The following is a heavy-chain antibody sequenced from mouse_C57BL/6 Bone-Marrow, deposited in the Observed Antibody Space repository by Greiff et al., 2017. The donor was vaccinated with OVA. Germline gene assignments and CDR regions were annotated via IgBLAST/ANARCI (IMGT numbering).Heavy chain of an antibody. Sequence: QVQLQQSGAELVKPGASVKMSCKASGYTFTSYWITWVKQRPGQGLEWIGDIYPGSGSTNYNEKFKSKATLTVDTSSSTAYMQLSSLTSEDSAVYYCARGGGYGVTAKYFDVWGTGTTVTVSS. J-gene: IGHJ1*03. CDR3: ARGGGYGVTAKYFDV. CDR2: IYPGSGST. D-gene: IGHD2-2*01. CDR1: GYTFTSYW. V-gene: IGHV1-55*01.